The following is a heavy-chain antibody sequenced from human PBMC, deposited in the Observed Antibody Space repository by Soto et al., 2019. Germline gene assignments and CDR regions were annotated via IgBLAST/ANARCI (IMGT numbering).Heavy chain of an antibody. CDR3: AGGGWIVVAARCLMDV. CDR2: ICNSGTT. CDR1: GCSIRSYA. D-gene: IGHD3-22*01. Sequence: SETLNLTCTVSGCSIRSYAWTWIRQPPGEGQEWIGFICNSGTTNYNPSLKSRVSISLDTQKNEFSLQLSSVTVADTAFYYCAGGGWIVVAARCLMDVWGKGTMVTVSS. V-gene: IGHV4-59*03. J-gene: IGHJ6*03.